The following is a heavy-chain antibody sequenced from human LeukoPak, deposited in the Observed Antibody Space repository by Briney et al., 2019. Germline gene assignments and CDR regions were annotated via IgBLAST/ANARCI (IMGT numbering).Heavy chain of an antibody. CDR3: AKDRLLIYDVFDY. V-gene: IGHV3-23*01. CDR2: ISGSGGST. CDR1: GFTVSSNY. D-gene: IGHD5/OR15-5a*01. Sequence: GGSLRLSCAASGFTVSSNYMSWVRQAPGKGLEWVSAISGSGGSTYYADSVKGRFTISRDNSKNTLYLQMNSLRAEDTAVYYCAKDRLLIYDVFDYWGQGTLVTVSS. J-gene: IGHJ4*02.